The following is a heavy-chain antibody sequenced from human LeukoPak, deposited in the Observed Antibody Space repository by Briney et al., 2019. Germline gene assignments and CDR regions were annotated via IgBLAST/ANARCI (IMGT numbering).Heavy chain of an antibody. D-gene: IGHD3-10*01. CDR2: IYYSGST. V-gene: IGHV4-39*07. J-gene: IGHJ6*03. CDR3: ARGNVLLWFGELFGYYYYMDV. Sequence: PSETLSLTCTVSGGSINNNNYYWGWIRQPPGKGLEWIGSIYYSGSTYYNPSLKSRVTISVDTSKNQFSLKLSSVTAADTAVYYCARGNVLLWFGELFGYYYYMDVWGKGTTVTVSS. CDR1: GGSINNNNYY.